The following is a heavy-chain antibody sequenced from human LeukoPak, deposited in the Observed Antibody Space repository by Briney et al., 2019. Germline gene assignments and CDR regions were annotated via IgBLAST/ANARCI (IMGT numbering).Heavy chain of an antibody. D-gene: IGHD6-19*01. Sequence: SETLSLTCTVSGGSIGSYYWSWIRQLLGKGLEWFGYMHYSGSTNYNPSLKSRVTISLDTSKNQFSLKLSSVTAADTAVYYCTRQFSGSGWPYYFDYWGQGTLVTVSS. J-gene: IGHJ4*02. CDR1: GGSIGSYY. CDR3: TRQFSGSGWPYYFDY. V-gene: IGHV4-59*08. CDR2: MHYSGST.